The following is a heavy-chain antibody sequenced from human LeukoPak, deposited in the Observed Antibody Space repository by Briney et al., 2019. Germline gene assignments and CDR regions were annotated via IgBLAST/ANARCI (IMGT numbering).Heavy chain of an antibody. J-gene: IGHJ4*02. D-gene: IGHD6-19*01. V-gene: IGHV3-23*01. Sequence: GGSLRLSCAASGFTFSSYGMSWVRQAPGKGLEWVSAISGSGGSTYYADSVKGRFTISRDNSKNTMYLQMNSLRAEDTAVYYCAKGGRGWYNAYWGQGTLVTVSS. CDR1: GFTFSSYG. CDR2: ISGSGGST. CDR3: AKGGRGWYNAY.